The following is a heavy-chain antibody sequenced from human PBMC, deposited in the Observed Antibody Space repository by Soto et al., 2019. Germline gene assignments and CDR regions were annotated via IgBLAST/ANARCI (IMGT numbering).Heavy chain of an antibody. D-gene: IGHD4-17*01. J-gene: IGHJ4*02. CDR3: ARDGWDYGIDY. V-gene: IGHV1-3*05. Sequence: VQLVQSGAEDRKPGASVKISCKPSGYTFTSYAVHWVRQAPGQRLEWMGWINAGNGNTKYSQRFQGRVTITWDTSASTAYMELSSLRSEDTAVYYRARDGWDYGIDYWGQGTLVTVSS. CDR2: INAGNGNT. CDR1: GYTFTSYA.